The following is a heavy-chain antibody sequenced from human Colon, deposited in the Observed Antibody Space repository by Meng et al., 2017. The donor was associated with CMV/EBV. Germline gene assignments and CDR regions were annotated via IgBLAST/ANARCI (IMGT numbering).Heavy chain of an antibody. J-gene: IGHJ4*02. V-gene: IGHV1-2*06. CDR1: GYNFRDFW. CDR3: SLLTMVRGVNPD. D-gene: IGHD3-10*01. Sequence: ASGYNFRDFWIHWVRQAHGQGLDWLGRVNPNNGATNYAQKFQDGVTLTTDASITTAYMELSGLKSGDTALYYCSLLTMVRGVNPDWGQGTLVTVSS. CDR2: VNPNNGAT.